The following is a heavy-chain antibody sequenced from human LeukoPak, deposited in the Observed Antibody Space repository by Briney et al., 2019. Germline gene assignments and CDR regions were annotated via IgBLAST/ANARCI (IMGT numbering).Heavy chain of an antibody. CDR3: ARGLATTVLYYYYMDV. Sequence: GGSLRLSCAASGFTFSGYAMHWVRQAPGKGLEYVSAISSNGGSTYYANSVKGRFTISRDNSKNTLYLQMGSLRAEDMAVYYCARGLATTVLYYYYMDVWGKGTTVTVSS. J-gene: IGHJ6*03. D-gene: IGHD4-17*01. CDR2: ISSNGGST. CDR1: GFTFSGYA. V-gene: IGHV3-64*01.